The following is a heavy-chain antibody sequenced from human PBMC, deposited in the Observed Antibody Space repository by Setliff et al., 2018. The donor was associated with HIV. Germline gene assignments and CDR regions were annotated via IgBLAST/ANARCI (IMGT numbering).Heavy chain of an antibody. J-gene: IGHJ4*02. V-gene: IGHV1-18*01. D-gene: IGHD6-13*01. CDR3: ARGRGEQQLADY. CDR1: GYNFTDYD. Sequence: ASVKVSCKASGYNFTDYDISWVRQAPGQGLEWMGWISAYNGSTNYAQKLQGRVTMTTDTSTSTAYMELRSLRSDDTAVYYCARGRGEQQLADYWGQGTLVTVSS. CDR2: ISAYNGST.